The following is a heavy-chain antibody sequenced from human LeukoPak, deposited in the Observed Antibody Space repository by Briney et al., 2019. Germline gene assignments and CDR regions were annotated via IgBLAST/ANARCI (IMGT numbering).Heavy chain of an antibody. J-gene: IGHJ4*02. Sequence: PSETLSLTGTVSGGSISSSSYYWGWIRQPPGKGLEWIGSIYYSGSTYYNPSLKSRVTISVDTSKNQFSLKLSSVTAADTAVYYCAGSGRRGFDYWGQGTLVTVSS. CDR2: IYYSGST. CDR3: AGSGRRGFDY. V-gene: IGHV4-39*01. CDR1: GGSISSSSYY. D-gene: IGHD3-10*01.